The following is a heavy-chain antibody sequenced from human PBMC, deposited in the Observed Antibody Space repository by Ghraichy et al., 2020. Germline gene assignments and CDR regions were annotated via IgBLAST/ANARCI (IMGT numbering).Heavy chain of an antibody. CDR3: ARDKVVVVPAANYWYFDL. CDR1: GGTFSSYA. CDR2: IIPILGIA. V-gene: IGHV1-69*04. J-gene: IGHJ2*01. Sequence: SVKVSCKASGGTFSSYAISWVRQAPGQGLEWMGRIIPILGIANYAQKFQGRVTITADKSTSTAYMELSSLRSEDTAVYYCARDKVVVVPAANYWYFDLWGRGTLVTVSS. D-gene: IGHD2-2*01.